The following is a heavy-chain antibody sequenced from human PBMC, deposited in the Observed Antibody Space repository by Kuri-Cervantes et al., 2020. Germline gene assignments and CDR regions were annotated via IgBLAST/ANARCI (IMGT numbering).Heavy chain of an antibody. V-gene: IGHV4-34*01. CDR3: ARGGRGRYYYERSGYFYFDY. Sequence: SETLSLTCAVYGGSFSGYYWSWIRQPPGKGLEWIGEINHSGSTNYNPSLKSRVTISVDTSKNQFSLKLNSVTAADTAVYYCARGGRGRYYYERSGYFYFDYWGQGTLVTVSS. CDR2: INHSGST. D-gene: IGHD3-22*01. CDR1: GGSFSGYY. J-gene: IGHJ4*02.